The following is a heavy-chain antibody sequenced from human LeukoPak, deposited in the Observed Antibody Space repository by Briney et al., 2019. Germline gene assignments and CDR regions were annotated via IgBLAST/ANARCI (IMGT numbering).Heavy chain of an antibody. CDR1: GGSISSYY. CDR2: IYYSGST. J-gene: IGHJ5*02. CDR3: ARHGVDYYDSSGAIDP. Sequence: SETLSLTCTVSGGSISSYYWSWIRQPPGKGLEWIGYIYYSGSTNYNPSLKSRVTISVDTSKNQFSLKLSSVDAAVTAVYYCARHGVDYYDSSGAIDPWGQGTLVTVSS. V-gene: IGHV4-59*08. D-gene: IGHD3-22*01.